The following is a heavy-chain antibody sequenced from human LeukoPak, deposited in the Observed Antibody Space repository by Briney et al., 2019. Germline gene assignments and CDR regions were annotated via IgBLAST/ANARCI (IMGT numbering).Heavy chain of an antibody. J-gene: IGHJ4*02. CDR1: GFNVSNNY. CDR2: IYIGGST. D-gene: IGHD6-19*01. Sequence: GGSLRLSCAASGFNVSNNYMSWVRQAPGKGLEWVSVIYIGGSTYYADSVKGRFTIFRDNSKNTLYLQMNSLRGEDTAVYYCARGLAGEDWGQGTLVTVSS. V-gene: IGHV3-66*01. CDR3: ARGLAGED.